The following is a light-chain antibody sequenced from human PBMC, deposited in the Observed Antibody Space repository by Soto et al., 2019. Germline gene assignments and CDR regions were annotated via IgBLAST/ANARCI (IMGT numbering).Light chain of an antibody. CDR1: QSVSTF. V-gene: IGKV3-11*01. Sequence: ETVLTQSPATLSLSPGEGATLSCRASQSVSTFLAWYQQKPGQAPRLLVYDASKRATGIPARFSGSGSGTDFTLTISSLEPEDFAVYYCQQRKNWPLTFGGGTKVEIK. CDR3: QQRKNWPLT. CDR2: DAS. J-gene: IGKJ4*01.